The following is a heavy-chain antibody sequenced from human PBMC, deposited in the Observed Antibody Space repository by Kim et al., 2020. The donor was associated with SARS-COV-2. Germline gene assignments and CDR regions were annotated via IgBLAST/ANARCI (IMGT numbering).Heavy chain of an antibody. V-gene: IGHV4-39*07. Sequence: SETLSLTCTVSGGSISSSSYYWGWIRQPPGKGLEWIGSIYYSGSTYYNPSLKSRVTISVDTSKNQFSLKLSSVTAADTAVYYCARAVDLNVVVTAILFDYWAREPWSPSPQ. J-gene: IGHJ4*02. CDR3: ARAVDLNVVVTAILFDY. CDR2: IYYSGST. D-gene: IGHD2-21*02. CDR1: GGSISSSSYY.